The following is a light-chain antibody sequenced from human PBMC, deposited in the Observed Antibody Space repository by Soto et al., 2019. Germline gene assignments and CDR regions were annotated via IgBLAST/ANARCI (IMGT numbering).Light chain of an antibody. Sequence: DIQMTQSPSTLAASVGDTVTITCRASQSVGDWLGWYQQKPGKAPTLLIYKVSNLKSGVPSRFSGSGSGTEFPLTISSLQPDDFATYYCQQYNSPYTFGQGTTVDVK. CDR3: QQYNSPYT. V-gene: IGKV1-5*03. J-gene: IGKJ1*01. CDR2: KVS. CDR1: QSVGDW.